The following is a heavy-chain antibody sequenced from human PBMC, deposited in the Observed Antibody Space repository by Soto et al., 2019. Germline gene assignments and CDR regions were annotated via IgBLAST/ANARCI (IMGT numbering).Heavy chain of an antibody. CDR2: IVPMYDSV. J-gene: IGHJ4*02. V-gene: IGHV1-69*06. CDR3: ATWRHYSGSYCFEY. Sequence: ASVKVSCKASGGTLNTYTINWVRQAPGRRLEWVGQIVPMYDSVNYAENFQGRVTITADKSTKTSLMELTSLKSEDTALYFCATWRHYSGSYCFEYWGEGTLVTVSS. CDR1: GGTLNTYT. D-gene: IGHD1-26*01.